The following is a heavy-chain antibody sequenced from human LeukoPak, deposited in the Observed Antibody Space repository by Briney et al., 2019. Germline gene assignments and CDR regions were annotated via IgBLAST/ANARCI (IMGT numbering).Heavy chain of an antibody. Sequence: SETLSLTCAVYGGSFSGYYWSWIRQPPGKGLEWIGEINHSGSTNYNPSLKSRVTISVDTSKNQFSLKLSSVTAADTAVYYCARDNIVVVPAAKGLYNWFDPWGQGTLVNVSS. J-gene: IGHJ5*02. D-gene: IGHD2-2*01. CDR1: GGSFSGYY. V-gene: IGHV4-34*01. CDR3: ARDNIVVVPAAKGLYNWFDP. CDR2: INHSGST.